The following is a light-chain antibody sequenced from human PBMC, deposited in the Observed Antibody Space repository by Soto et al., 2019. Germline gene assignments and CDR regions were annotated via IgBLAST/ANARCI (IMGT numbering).Light chain of an antibody. Sequence: EIVLTQSPATLSLSPGERATLSCRASQSVSSYLAWYQQKPGQAPRLLIYDASNRATGIPTRCSGSGSGTDFTLIISSLEPEDFAVYYCQQRSNWPTFGQGTRLEI. CDR1: QSVSSY. V-gene: IGKV3-11*01. CDR2: DAS. J-gene: IGKJ5*01. CDR3: QQRSNWPT.